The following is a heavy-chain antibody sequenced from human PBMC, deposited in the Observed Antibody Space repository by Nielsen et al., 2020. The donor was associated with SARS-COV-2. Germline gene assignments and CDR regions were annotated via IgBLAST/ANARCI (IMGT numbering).Heavy chain of an antibody. CDR3: AREAPLGIRSPFDY. CDR2: INHSGST. D-gene: IGHD7-27*01. Sequence: SETLSLTCAVYGGSFSGYYWSWIRQPPGKGLERIGEINHSGSTNYNPSLKSRVTISVDTSKNQFSLKLSSVTAADTAVYYCAREAPLGIRSPFDYWGQGTLVTVSS. J-gene: IGHJ4*02. V-gene: IGHV4-34*01. CDR1: GGSFSGYY.